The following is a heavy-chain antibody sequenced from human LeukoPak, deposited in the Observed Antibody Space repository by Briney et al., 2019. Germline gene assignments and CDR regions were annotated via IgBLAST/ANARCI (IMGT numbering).Heavy chain of an antibody. J-gene: IGHJ4*02. Sequence: SVKVSCKASGGTFSSYAISWVRQAPGQGLEWMGGIIPIFGTANYAQKFQGRVTITADKSTSTAYMELSSLRSEDTAVYYCARATYYYDSSGYYYFDYWGQGTLVTVSS. D-gene: IGHD3-22*01. V-gene: IGHV1-69*06. CDR3: ARATYYYDSSGYYYFDY. CDR2: IIPIFGTA. CDR1: GGTFSSYA.